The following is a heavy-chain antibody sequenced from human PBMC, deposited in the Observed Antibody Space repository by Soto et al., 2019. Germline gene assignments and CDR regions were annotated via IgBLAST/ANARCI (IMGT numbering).Heavy chain of an antibody. J-gene: IGHJ4*02. V-gene: IGHV3-23*01. CDR2: ISGSGGST. D-gene: IGHD3-16*01. CDR3: AKDRGYDYIWGSYDY. Sequence: PGGSLRLSCAASGFTFSSYAMSWVRQAPGKGLEWVSAISGSGGSTYYADSVKGRFTISRDNSKNTLYLQMNSLRAEDTAVYYCAKDRGYDYIWGSYDYWGQGTLVTVSS. CDR1: GFTFSSYA.